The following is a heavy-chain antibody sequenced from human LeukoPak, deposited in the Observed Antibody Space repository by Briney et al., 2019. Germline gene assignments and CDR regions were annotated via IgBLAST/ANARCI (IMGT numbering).Heavy chain of an antibody. CDR3: VNGDQSSWYRTLLY. V-gene: IGHV3-64D*08. CDR2: ISSNGGST. D-gene: IGHD6-13*01. J-gene: IGHJ4*02. Sequence: GGSLRLSCSASGFTFSSYAMHWVRQAPGKGLEYVSAISSNGGSTYYADSVKGRFTISRDNSKNTLYLQMSSLRAEDTAMYYCVNGDQSSWYRTLLYWGQGTLVTVSS. CDR1: GFTFSSYA.